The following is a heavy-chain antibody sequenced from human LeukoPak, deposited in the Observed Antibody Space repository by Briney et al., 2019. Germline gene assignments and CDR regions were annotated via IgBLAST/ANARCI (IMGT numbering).Heavy chain of an antibody. Sequence: GGSLRLSCAASGFTFSSYEMNWVRQAPGKGLEWVSYISSSGSTIYYADSVKGRFTISRDNSKDTLFLQMNSLRAEDTAVYYCAKGYYGSGSYGWFDYWGQGTLVTVSS. CDR3: AKGYYGSGSYGWFDY. J-gene: IGHJ4*02. D-gene: IGHD3-10*01. CDR2: ISSSGSTI. V-gene: IGHV3-48*03. CDR1: GFTFSSYE.